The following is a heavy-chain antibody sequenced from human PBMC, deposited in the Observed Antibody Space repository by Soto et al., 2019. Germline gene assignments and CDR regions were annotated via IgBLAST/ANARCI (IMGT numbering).Heavy chain of an antibody. CDR2: IYYSGST. V-gene: IGHV4-59*01. CDR1: GGSISTYY. CDR3: ESERRTGCDQGYALDV. Sequence: SETLSLTCTVSGGSISTYYWSWIRQPPGKGLEWIGYIYYSGSTSYNPSLKSRVTISVETSKNQFSLKLRSVTAADTAVYYCESERRTGCDQGYALDVSGPGHLVTVSS. J-gene: IGHJ6*02. D-gene: IGHD5-12*01.